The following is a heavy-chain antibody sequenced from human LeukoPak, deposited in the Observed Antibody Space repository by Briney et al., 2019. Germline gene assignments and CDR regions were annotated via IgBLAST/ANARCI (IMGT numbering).Heavy chain of an antibody. V-gene: IGHV4-38-2*02. J-gene: IGHJ4*02. Sequence: PSETLSLTCTVSGYSISSGYYWGWIRQPPGKGLEWIGSIYHSGSTYYNPSLKSRVTISVDTSKNQFSLKLSSVTAADTAVYYCARKVLTGYNYDYWGQGTLVTVSS. D-gene: IGHD3-9*01. CDR3: ARKVLTGYNYDY. CDR2: IYHSGST. CDR1: GYSISSGYY.